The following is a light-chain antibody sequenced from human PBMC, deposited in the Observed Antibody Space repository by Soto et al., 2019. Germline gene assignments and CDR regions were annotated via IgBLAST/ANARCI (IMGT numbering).Light chain of an antibody. CDR3: GAWDGSLSVVL. CDR1: SANIGSNY. CDR2: DSD. Sequence: QSVLTQPPSVSAAPGQKVTISCSGSSANIGSNYVSWYQHLPGTAPQLVIYDSDKRPSEIPDRFSGSKSGTSATLDITGLQTGDEADDYCGAWDGSLSVVLFGGGTKLTVL. J-gene: IGLJ2*01. V-gene: IGLV1-51*01.